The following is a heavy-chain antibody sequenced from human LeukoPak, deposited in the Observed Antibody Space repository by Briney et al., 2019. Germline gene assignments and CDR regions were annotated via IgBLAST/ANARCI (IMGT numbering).Heavy chain of an antibody. Sequence: TGGSLRLSCAASGFTFSLYEMNWVRQAPVKGLEWVSYISGGGETRYYADSVKGRFTISRDNGQNSLYLQMNSLRAEDTAVYYCARDASGHDLPFDYWGQGTLVTVSS. J-gene: IGHJ4*02. CDR2: ISGGGETR. CDR3: ARDASGHDLPFDY. V-gene: IGHV3-48*03. D-gene: IGHD6-25*01. CDR1: GFTFSLYE.